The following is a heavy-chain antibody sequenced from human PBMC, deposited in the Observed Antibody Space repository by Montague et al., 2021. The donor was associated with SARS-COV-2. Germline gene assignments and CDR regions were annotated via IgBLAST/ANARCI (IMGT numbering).Heavy chain of an antibody. CDR2: IYYSGST. CDR3: ARVRYYGSGTSLGMDV. V-gene: IGHV4-39*07. J-gene: IGHJ6*02. D-gene: IGHD3-10*01. CDR1: GSSISSSSYY. Sequence: SETLSLTCTVSGSSISSSSYYWGWLRQPPGKGLEWIGSIYYSGSTYYNPSLKSRVTISVDTSKNQFSLKLSSVTAADTAVYYCARVRYYGSGTSLGMDVWGQGTTVTVSS.